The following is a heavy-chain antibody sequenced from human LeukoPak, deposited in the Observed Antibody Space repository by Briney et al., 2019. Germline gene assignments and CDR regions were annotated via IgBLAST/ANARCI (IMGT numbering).Heavy chain of an antibody. V-gene: IGHV3-30-3*01. Sequence: PGGSLRLSCAASGFTFSNYAMHWVRQPPGKGLEWVAVTSFDESTKYYADSVKGRFTISRDNSKNTLYLQMDSLNPEDTAVYYCARDAGWLRSFGYWGQGTLVTVSS. CDR1: GFTFSNYA. D-gene: IGHD5-12*01. CDR3: ARDAGWLRSFGY. J-gene: IGHJ4*02. CDR2: TSFDESTK.